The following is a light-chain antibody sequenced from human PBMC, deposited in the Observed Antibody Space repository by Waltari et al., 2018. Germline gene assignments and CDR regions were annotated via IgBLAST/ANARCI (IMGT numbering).Light chain of an antibody. Sequence: DIQMTQSPSSLSASVGDRVTLTCRASQSISYYLNWYQHKPGKAPKLLIYGASSLQSGVPSTFSGSGFGTDFTLTISSLQPEDFATYFCQQSFRTPYTFGQGTKLEIK. CDR2: GAS. V-gene: IGKV1-39*01. CDR3: QQSFRTPYT. J-gene: IGKJ2*01. CDR1: QSISYY.